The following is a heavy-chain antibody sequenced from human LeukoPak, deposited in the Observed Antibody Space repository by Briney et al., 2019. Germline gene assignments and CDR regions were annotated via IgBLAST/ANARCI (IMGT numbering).Heavy chain of an antibody. J-gene: IGHJ4*02. V-gene: IGHV3-23*01. CDR2: ISESDGTT. Sequence: GGSLRLSCAASGFSFTSYAMSWVRQAPGKGPEWLSRISESDGTTHYADSVQGRFTISRDNSENTLFLQMISLRVDDTAVYYCAKGGWLDNWGQGTLVTVSS. CDR1: GFSFTSYA. D-gene: IGHD2-15*01. CDR3: AKGGWLDN.